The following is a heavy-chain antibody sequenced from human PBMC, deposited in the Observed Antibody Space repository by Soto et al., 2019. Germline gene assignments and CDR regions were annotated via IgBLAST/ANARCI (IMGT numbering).Heavy chain of an antibody. Sequence: EMQLLESGGGLVQPGGSLRLSCVVSGFSFSTYGVTWVRQAQGKGLEWFCGVSGGSGVTHYTDSVKGRFTISGDDSKNTVYLQMHSLRGEDTAVYYCTRWNGYGGLWGQGTLVTVSS. CDR3: TRWNGYGGL. D-gene: IGHD4-17*01. V-gene: IGHV3-23*01. CDR1: GFSFSTYG. J-gene: IGHJ4*02. CDR2: VSGGSGVT.